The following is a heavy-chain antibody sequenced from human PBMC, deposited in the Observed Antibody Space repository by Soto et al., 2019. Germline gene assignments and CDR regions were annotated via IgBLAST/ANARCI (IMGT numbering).Heavy chain of an antibody. CDR2: IIPIFGTA. V-gene: IGHV1-69*13. D-gene: IGHD3-22*01. J-gene: IGHJ3*02. Sequence: GASVKVSCKASGGTFSSYSISWVRHAPGQGLEWMGGIIPIFGTANYAQKFQGRVTITADESTSTAYMELSSLRSEDTAVYYCASSRGSAYYYDSSGYFRAFDIWGQGTMVTVSS. CDR1: GGTFSSYS. CDR3: ASSRGSAYYYDSSGYFRAFDI.